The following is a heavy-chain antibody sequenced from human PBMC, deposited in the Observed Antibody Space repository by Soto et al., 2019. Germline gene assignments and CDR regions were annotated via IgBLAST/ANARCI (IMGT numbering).Heavy chain of an antibody. V-gene: IGHV1-18*01. CDR1: GYTFTNHG. CDR2: ISTSNGNT. J-gene: IGHJ4*02. Sequence: QVQLVQSGAEVKNPGASVEVSCKTSGYTFTNHGISWVRQAPGQGLEWMGWISTSNGNTNYEHNLQGRVTMTTDKSTRTAYMELKSLTSDDPAVYFCARDRDYYDCGGFWGQGTLVSVSS. D-gene: IGHD3-22*01. CDR3: ARDRDYYDCGGF.